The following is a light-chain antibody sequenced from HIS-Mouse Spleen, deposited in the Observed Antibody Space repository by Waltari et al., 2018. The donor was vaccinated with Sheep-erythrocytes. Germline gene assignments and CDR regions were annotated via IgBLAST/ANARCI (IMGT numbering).Light chain of an antibody. CDR2: EGS. CDR3: CSYAGSSTPWV. V-gene: IGLV2-23*01. J-gene: IGLJ3*02. CDR1: RRDGGMYNL. Sequence: QSALTQPASVSGSPGPSITLSCTGTRRDGGMYNLVSWYQQHPGKAPKLMIYEGSKRPSGVSNRFSGSKSGNTASLTISGLQAEDEADYYCCSYAGSSTPWVFGGGTKLTVL.